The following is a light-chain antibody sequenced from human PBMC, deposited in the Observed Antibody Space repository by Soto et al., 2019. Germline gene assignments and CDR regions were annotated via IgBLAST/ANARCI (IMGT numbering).Light chain of an antibody. CDR3: YSYTATGARV. J-gene: IGLJ1*01. Sequence: QSALTQPASVSGPPGQSITISCTGTSSDVGGYNYVSWFQQHPGKAPKLMIYEVSYRPSGVSNRFSGSKSVNTASLTISGLQSEDEADYYCYSYTATGARVFGTGTKLTVL. CDR1: SSDVGGYNY. V-gene: IGLV2-14*01. CDR2: EVS.